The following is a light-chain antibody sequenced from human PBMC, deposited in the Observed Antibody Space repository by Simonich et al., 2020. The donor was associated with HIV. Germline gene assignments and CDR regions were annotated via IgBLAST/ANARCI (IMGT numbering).Light chain of an antibody. V-gene: IGKV1-NL1*01. CDR2: ASS. Sequence: DILMTQSPSSLPASAGDRVTITCPGSQGFSNSLACYQQKPGKAPKLLLSASSRVESGVASRFSGSGSGTDYTLTISSLQPEDFATYYCQQFFSTPWTFGQGTKVEIK. J-gene: IGKJ1*01. CDR3: QQFFSTPWT. CDR1: QGFSNS.